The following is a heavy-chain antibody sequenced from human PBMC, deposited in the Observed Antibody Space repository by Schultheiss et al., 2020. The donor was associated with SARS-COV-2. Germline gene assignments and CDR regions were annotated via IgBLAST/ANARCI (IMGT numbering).Heavy chain of an antibody. V-gene: IGHV2-5*01. CDR1: GYSISSGYYW. CDR3: ARIMANPLPRDVYFDY. CDR2: IYWNDDK. Sequence: LRLSCAVSGYSISSGYYWGWIRQPPGKALEWLALIYWNDDKRYSPSLKSRLTITKDTSKNQVVLTMTNMDPVDTATYYCARIMANPLPRDVYFDYWGQGTLVTVSS. D-gene: IGHD3-16*01. J-gene: IGHJ4*02.